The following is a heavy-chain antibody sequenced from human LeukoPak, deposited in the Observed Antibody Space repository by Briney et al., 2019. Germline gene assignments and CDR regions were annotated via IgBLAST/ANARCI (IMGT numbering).Heavy chain of an antibody. CDR1: GYTFTSYG. CDR2: ISPYSGST. V-gene: IGHV1-18*01. J-gene: IGHJ4*02. Sequence: ASVKVSCKASGYTFTSYGVSWVRQALGQGLEWMGWISPYSGSTNYAQKLQGRVTMSTDTSTSTAYMELRSLRSDDTAVYYCARDPDIILVPAAMINDYWGQGTLVTVSS. CDR3: ARDPDIILVPAAMINDY. D-gene: IGHD2-2*01.